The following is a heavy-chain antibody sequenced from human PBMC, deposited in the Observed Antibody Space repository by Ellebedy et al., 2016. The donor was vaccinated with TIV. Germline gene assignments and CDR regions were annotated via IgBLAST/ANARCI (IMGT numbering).Heavy chain of an antibody. CDR3: ARVRRMNWFDP. V-gene: IGHV1-8*02. CDR1: GYTFSTFD. D-gene: IGHD1-1*01. J-gene: IGHJ5*01. Sequence: AASVKVSCKASGYTFSTFDIIWVRQATGQGLEWMGWMNCDTGNTGYAQKFRGRITMTRNTSITTAYMELSSLSSEDTALYYCARVRRMNWFDPWGLGSLVT. CDR2: MNCDTGNT.